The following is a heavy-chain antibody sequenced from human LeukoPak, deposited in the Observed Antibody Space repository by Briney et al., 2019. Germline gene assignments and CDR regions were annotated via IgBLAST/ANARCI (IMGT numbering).Heavy chain of an antibody. V-gene: IGHV3-23*01. CDR1: GFTFTSYG. J-gene: IGHJ4*02. CDR3: AKARSDGYNFDY. Sequence: GGSLRLSCAASGFTFTSYGMSWVRQAPGKGLEWVSYGGSGGSKYYANSVKGRFTISRDNSKNTLYLQMNSLRAEDTAVYYCAKARSDGYNFDYWGQGTLVTVSS. D-gene: IGHD5-24*01. CDR2: GGSGGSK.